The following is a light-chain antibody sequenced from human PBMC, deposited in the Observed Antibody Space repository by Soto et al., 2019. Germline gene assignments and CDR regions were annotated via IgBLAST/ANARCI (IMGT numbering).Light chain of an antibody. V-gene: IGKV1-5*03. CDR2: RAS. J-gene: IGKJ2*01. CDR1: QSISTY. Sequence: DIQMTQSPSTLSASVGDRVSITCRASQSISTYLAWYQQKPGRAPQALIYRASSLESGVPSRFSGSGSGTGFTLTISSLLPDDFASDYCQQYNEYPYTFGQGTKLEIK. CDR3: QQYNEYPYT.